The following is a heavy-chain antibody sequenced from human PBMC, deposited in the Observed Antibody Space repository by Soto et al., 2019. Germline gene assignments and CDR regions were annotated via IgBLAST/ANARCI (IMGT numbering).Heavy chain of an antibody. CDR3: TKDHAPGRSYYYYMDV. V-gene: IGHV3-30*18. Sequence: QEQLVESGGGVVQPGGSLTLSCVASGFTFENHGIHWVRQAPGKGLEWVAVISFDGSDEYYAESVKGRFTISRDNSNNTVYLQMNNLRAEDRAVYYCTKDHAPGRSYYYYMDVWGRGTAVTVSS. CDR1: GFTFENHG. J-gene: IGHJ6*03. D-gene: IGHD6-13*01. CDR2: ISFDGSDE.